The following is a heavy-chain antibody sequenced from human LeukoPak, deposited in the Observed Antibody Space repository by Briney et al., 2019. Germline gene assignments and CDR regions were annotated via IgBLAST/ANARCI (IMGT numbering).Heavy chain of an antibody. V-gene: IGHV4-59*01. Sequence: SETLSLTCTVSGGSISSYYWSWIRQPPGKGLEWIGYIYYSGSTNYNPSLKSRVTISLDTSKNQFSLRLSSVTAADTAVYYCARETRLHSGSYSNDAFDIWGQGTMVTVSS. CDR1: GGSISSYY. J-gene: IGHJ3*02. CDR3: ARETRLHSGSYSNDAFDI. CDR2: IYYSGST. D-gene: IGHD1-26*01.